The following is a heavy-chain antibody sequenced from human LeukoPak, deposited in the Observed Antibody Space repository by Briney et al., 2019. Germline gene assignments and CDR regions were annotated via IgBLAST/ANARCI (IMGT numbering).Heavy chain of an antibody. Sequence: PSETLSLTCAVYGGSFSGYYWSWIRQPPGKGLVWIGEINHSGSTNCNPSLKSRVTISVDTSKNQFSLKLSSVTAADTAVYYCARLSPDVLRFLEWSYYYYYMDVWGKGTTVTVSS. J-gene: IGHJ6*03. V-gene: IGHV4-34*01. CDR3: ARLSPDVLRFLEWSYYYYYMDV. CDR1: GGSFSGYY. D-gene: IGHD3-3*01. CDR2: INHSGST.